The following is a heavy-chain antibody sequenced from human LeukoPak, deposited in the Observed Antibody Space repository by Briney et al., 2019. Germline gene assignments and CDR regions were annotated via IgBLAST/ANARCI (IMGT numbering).Heavy chain of an antibody. Sequence: ASVKVSCKASGCTFTSYAMIWVRQAPGQGLEWMGWIHPSTGNPTYAQGFTGRFVFSLDTSVSTTYLQISSLKAEDTAVYFCARAFQSLGGLSLPDYWGQGTLLTVSS. V-gene: IGHV7-4-1*02. CDR2: IHPSTGNP. D-gene: IGHD3-16*02. CDR1: GCTFTSYA. CDR3: ARAFQSLGGLSLPDY. J-gene: IGHJ4*02.